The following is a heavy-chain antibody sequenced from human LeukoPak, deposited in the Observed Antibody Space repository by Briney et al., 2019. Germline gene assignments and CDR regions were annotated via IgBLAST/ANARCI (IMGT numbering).Heavy chain of an antibody. V-gene: IGHV1-18*01. Sequence: ASVTVSFKASGYTFTTYGISWVRQAPGQGLEWMGLINTYNGNANSAQKFQDRVTMTRDTSTSTAYMDLRRLRYDDTAVYYCARDCNSGNCYSDSWGQGTLVTVSS. J-gene: IGHJ4*02. CDR2: INTYNGNA. D-gene: IGHD2/OR15-2a*01. CDR3: ARDCNSGNCYSDS. CDR1: GYTFTTYG.